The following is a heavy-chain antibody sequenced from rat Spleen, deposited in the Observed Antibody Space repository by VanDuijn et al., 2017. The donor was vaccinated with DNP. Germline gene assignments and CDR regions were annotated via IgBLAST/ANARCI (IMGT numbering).Heavy chain of an antibody. V-gene: IGHV5-7*01. J-gene: IGHJ2*01. D-gene: IGHD1-5*01. CDR1: GFTFSNYD. CDR3: ARKGQPYYFDY. Sequence: EVQLVESGGGLVQPGRSLKLYCAASGFTFSNYDMAWVRQAPKKGLEWGASINNDGWSTFYRDAVKGRFTISRENAKSNLTLQMDNLRSEDTATYYCARKGQPYYFDYWGQGVMVTVSS. CDR2: INNDGWST.